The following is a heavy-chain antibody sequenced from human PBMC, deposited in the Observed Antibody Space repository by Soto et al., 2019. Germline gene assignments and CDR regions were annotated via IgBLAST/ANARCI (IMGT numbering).Heavy chain of an antibody. V-gene: IGHV1-18*01. CDR2: ISVYNGNT. J-gene: IGHJ5*02. Sequence: QVQLVQSGAEVQKPGASVKVSCKASGYTFTSYGSRWMRQAPGQGLEWMGWISVYNGNTNYAQKLQDRVTMTTDTSTSKAYMELRRLRSDDTAVYYCARSYGDYGWFDPWGQGTLVTVSS. D-gene: IGHD4-17*01. CDR3: ARSYGDYGWFDP. CDR1: GYTFTSYG.